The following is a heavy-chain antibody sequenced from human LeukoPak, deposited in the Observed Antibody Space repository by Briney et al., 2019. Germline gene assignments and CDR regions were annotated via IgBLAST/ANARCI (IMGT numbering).Heavy chain of an antibody. Sequence: GGSLRLSCAASGFTFSSYSMNWVRQAPGKGLEWVSSISSSSSYIYYADSVKGRFTISRDNAKNSLYLQMNSLRAEDTAVYYCARAKSKKPYYYGMDVWGQGTTVTVSS. CDR1: GFTFSSYS. V-gene: IGHV3-21*01. CDR2: ISSSSSYI. D-gene: IGHD4-11*01. J-gene: IGHJ6*02. CDR3: ARAKSKKPYYYGMDV.